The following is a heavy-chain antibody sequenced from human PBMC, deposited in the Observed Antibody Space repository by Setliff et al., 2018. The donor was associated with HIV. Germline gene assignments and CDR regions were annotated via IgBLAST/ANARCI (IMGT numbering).Heavy chain of an antibody. V-gene: IGHV1-46*02. Sequence: ASVKVSCKTSGYTFNAFYIYWVRQAPGQGLEWMGMINPSGGSTSYAQKFQGRITMTRDTSTSTVYMELISLRSEDTAVYYCARGGLVPVAWGYFDYWGQGTLVTVS. CDR1: GYTFNAFY. J-gene: IGHJ4*02. CDR3: ARGGLVPVAWGYFDY. CDR2: INPSGGST. D-gene: IGHD2-2*01.